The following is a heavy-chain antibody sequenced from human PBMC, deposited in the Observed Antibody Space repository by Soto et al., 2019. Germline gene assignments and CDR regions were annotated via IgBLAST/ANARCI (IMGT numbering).Heavy chain of an antibody. V-gene: IGHV3-9*01. CDR2: ISWNSGSI. D-gene: IGHD5-18*01. CDR1: GFTFDDYA. Sequence: GGSLRLSCAASGFTFDDYAMHWVRQAPGKGLEWVSGISWNSGSIGYADSVKGRFTISRDNAKNSLYLQMNSLRAEDTALYYCAKSVGGIQLKGGAFDIWGQGTMVTVSS. J-gene: IGHJ3*02. CDR3: AKSVGGIQLKGGAFDI.